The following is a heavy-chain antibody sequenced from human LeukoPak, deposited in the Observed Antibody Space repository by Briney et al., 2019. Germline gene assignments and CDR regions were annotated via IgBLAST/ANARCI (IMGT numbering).Heavy chain of an antibody. CDR3: ARQVGPDY. Sequence: GGSLRLSCAASGFTFSSYAMSWVRQAPGKGLEWVSAISGSGGSTYYADSVKGRFTISRDNPKNTVFLQMSSLRVEDTAVYYCARQVGPDYWGQGTLVTVSS. CDR1: GFTFSSYA. D-gene: IGHD3-10*01. J-gene: IGHJ4*02. CDR2: ISGSGGST. V-gene: IGHV3-23*01.